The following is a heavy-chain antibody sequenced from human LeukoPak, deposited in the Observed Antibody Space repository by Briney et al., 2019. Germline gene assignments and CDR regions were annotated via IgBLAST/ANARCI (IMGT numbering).Heavy chain of an antibody. J-gene: IGHJ4*02. CDR1: GGSISSYY. Sequence: SETLSLTCTVSGGSISSYYWSWIRQPPGKGLEWIGYIYYSGNTNYNPSLKSRVTISVDTSKNQFSLKLSSVTAADTAVYYCARVGDSGYHPFDYWGQGTLVTVSS. CDR2: IYYSGNT. D-gene: IGHD5-12*01. CDR3: ARVGDSGYHPFDY. V-gene: IGHV4-59*01.